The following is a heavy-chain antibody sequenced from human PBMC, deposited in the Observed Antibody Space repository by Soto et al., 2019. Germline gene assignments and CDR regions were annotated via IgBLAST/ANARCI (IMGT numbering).Heavy chain of an antibody. CDR3: ATGGGWLPDK. V-gene: IGHV4-59*01. D-gene: IGHD5-12*01. Sequence: QAQLQESGPGLVKPSETLSLTCTVSGGSITSKYWNWFRQPPEKGLEWIGYVDHSGTTNYNPSLIGHVTISADTPKNQFSLNLSSAIAAGAAMFYCATGGGWLPDKWGQGTLVTVSS. J-gene: IGHJ4*02. CDR1: GGSITSKY. CDR2: VDHSGTT.